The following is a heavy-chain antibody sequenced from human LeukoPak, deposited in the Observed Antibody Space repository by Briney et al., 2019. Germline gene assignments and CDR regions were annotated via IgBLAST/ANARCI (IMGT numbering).Heavy chain of an antibody. Sequence: SETLSLTCTVSGGSISSYYWSWIRQPPGKGLEWVGYIYYSGSTNYNPSLKSRVTISVDTSKNQFSLKLSSVTAADTAVYYCARAGGSYLNWFDPWGQGTLVTASS. CDR1: GGSISSYY. V-gene: IGHV4-59*01. CDR2: IYYSGST. CDR3: ARAGGSYLNWFDP. D-gene: IGHD1-26*01. J-gene: IGHJ5*02.